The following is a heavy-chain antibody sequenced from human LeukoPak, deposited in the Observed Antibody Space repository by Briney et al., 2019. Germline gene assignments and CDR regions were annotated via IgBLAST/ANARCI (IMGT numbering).Heavy chain of an antibody. Sequence: GGSLRLSCVASGFTFSSYEMNWVRQAPGKGLEWLSYITSSDSTTHYADSVKGRFIISRDNAKNSLYLQMNSLRVEDTAVYYCASRGPASYGHFDYWGQGTLVTVSS. D-gene: IGHD3-10*01. CDR3: ASRGPASYGHFDY. V-gene: IGHV3-48*03. CDR2: ITSSDSTT. CDR1: GFTFSSYE. J-gene: IGHJ4*02.